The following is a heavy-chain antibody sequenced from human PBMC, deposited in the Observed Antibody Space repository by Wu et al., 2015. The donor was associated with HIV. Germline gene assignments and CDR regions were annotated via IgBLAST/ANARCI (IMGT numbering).Heavy chain of an antibody. D-gene: IGHD3-22*01. V-gene: IGHV1-46*01. Sequence: QVQLVQSGAEVKKPGASVKVSCKASGYTFTSYYMHWVRQAPGQGLEWMGIINPSGGSTSYAQKFQGRVTMTRDTSTSTVYMELSSLRSEDTAVYYCARQSKTYYYDSSGYYPGSWYFDYWGQGTLVTVSS. J-gene: IGHJ4*02. CDR3: ARQSKTYYYDSSGYYPGSWYFDY. CDR1: GYTFTSYY. CDR2: INPSGGST.